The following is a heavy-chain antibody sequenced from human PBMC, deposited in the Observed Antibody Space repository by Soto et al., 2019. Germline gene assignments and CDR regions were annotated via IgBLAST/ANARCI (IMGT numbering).Heavy chain of an antibody. CDR2: INHSGST. J-gene: IGHJ5*02. CDR3: ARHNWNWFDP. D-gene: IGHD1-20*01. Sequence: SETLSLTCAVYGGSFSGYYWSWIRQPPGKGLEWIGEINHSGSTNYNPSLKSRATISVDTSKNQFSLKLSSVTAADTAVYYCARHNWNWFDPWGQGTLVTVSS. CDR1: GGSFSGYY. V-gene: IGHV4-34*01.